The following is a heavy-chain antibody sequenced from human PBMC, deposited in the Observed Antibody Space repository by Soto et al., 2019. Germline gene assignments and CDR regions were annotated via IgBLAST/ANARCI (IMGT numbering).Heavy chain of an antibody. CDR1: GGSFSGYY. Sequence: PSETLSLTCAVYGGSFSGYYWSWIRQPPGKGLEWIGEINHSGSTNYNPSLKSRVTISVDTSKNQFSLKLSSVTAADTAVYYCARRRFLRLRWTSNWLDPWGQGNLVTVSS. D-gene: IGHD4-17*01. CDR2: INHSGST. CDR3: ARRRFLRLRWTSNWLDP. V-gene: IGHV4-34*01. J-gene: IGHJ5*02.